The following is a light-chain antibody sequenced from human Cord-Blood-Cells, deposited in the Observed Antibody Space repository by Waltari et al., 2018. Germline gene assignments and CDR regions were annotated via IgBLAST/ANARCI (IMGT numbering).Light chain of an antibody. CDR3: QQYYSTPWT. V-gene: IGKV4-1*01. J-gene: IGKJ1*01. CDR1: QSVLYSSNNKNY. Sequence: DIVMTQSPDSLAVSLGERATINCKSSQSVLYSSNNKNYLAWYQQKPGQPPKLLIYGASTGESGVPDRFSGSGSGTDFTLTISSLQAEDVAVYYCQQYYSTPWTFGQGP. CDR2: GAS.